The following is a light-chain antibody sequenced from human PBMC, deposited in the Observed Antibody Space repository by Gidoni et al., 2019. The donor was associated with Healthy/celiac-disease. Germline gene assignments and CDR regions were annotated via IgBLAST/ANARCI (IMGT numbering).Light chain of an antibody. CDR2: DAC. CDR3: QQYDNLPLT. V-gene: IGKV1-33*01. J-gene: IGKJ4*01. Sequence: DIQMTQSPSSLSASVGDRVTITCQESQDISNYLNWYQQKPGKAPKLLIYDACNLETGVPSRFSGSGSGTDFTFTISSLQPEDIATYYCQQYDNLPLTFGGGTKVEIK. CDR1: QDISNY.